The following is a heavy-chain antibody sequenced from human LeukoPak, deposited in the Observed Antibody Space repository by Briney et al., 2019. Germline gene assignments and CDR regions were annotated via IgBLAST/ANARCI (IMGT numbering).Heavy chain of an antibody. CDR3: ARASYCSGGGCFSSGHPFDI. CDR2: IFPGDSDT. V-gene: IGHV5-51*01. CDR1: GYSFTSYL. D-gene: IGHD2-15*01. J-gene: IGHJ4*02. Sequence: GESLKISCKGSGYSFTSYLIGWVRQMPGKGLEWMGIIFPGDSDTRYSPSFEGQVTISADKSITTAYLQGSRLKTSDTAIYYCARASYCSGGGCFSSGHPFDIWGQGTLVTVSS.